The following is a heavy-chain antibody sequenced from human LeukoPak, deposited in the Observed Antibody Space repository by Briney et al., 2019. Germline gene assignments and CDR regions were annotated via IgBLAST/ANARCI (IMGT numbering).Heavy chain of an antibody. D-gene: IGHD2-8*01. Sequence: IPSETLSLTCAVYGGSFSGYSWSWIRQPPGKGLEWIGEINHSGSTNYNPSLKSRVTISVDTSKNRFSLKLSSVTAADTAVYYCATSGCTNGVCYSYYFDHWAQGTLVTVSS. CDR1: GGSFSGYS. J-gene: IGHJ4*02. V-gene: IGHV4-34*01. CDR3: ATSGCTNGVCYSYYFDH. CDR2: INHSGST.